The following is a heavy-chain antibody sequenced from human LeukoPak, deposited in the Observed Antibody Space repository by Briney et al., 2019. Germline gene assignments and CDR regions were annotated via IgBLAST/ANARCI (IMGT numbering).Heavy chain of an antibody. D-gene: IGHD6-13*01. V-gene: IGHV4-61*01. Sequence: SQTLSLTCTVSGGSISSGSYYWTWIRQPPGKGLEWIGYIYYTGSTNYSPSLKSRVTISVDTSKNQFSLKLSSVTAADTAVYYCARAYSSSFAGFDYWGQGTLVTVSS. CDR1: GGSISSGSYY. J-gene: IGHJ4*02. CDR2: IYYTGST. CDR3: ARAYSSSFAGFDY.